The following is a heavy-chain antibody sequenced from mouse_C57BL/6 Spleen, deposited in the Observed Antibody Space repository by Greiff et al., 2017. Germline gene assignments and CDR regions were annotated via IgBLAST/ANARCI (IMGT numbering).Heavy chain of an antibody. D-gene: IGHD1-1*01. CDR3: ARGYGSSDAMDY. Sequence: QVQLQQPGAELVMPGASVKLSCKASGYTFTSYWMHWVEQRPGQGLEWIGEIDPSDSYTNYNQKFKGKSTLTVDKSSSTAYMLLSSLTSEDSAVYYCARGYGSSDAMDYWGQGASVTVSS. CDR1: GYTFTSYW. V-gene: IGHV1-69*01. J-gene: IGHJ4*01. CDR2: IDPSDSYT.